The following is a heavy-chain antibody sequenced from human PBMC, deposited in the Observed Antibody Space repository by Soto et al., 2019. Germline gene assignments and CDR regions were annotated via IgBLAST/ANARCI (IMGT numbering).Heavy chain of an antibody. V-gene: IGHV3-48*03. CDR3: ARSWGVYCSSTSCYSPWFDP. CDR1: GFTFSSYE. Sequence: PGGSLRLSCAASGFTFSSYEMNWVRQAPGKGLEWVSSISSSGGTIYYADSVKGRFTISRDNAKNSLYLQMDSLRAEDTAVYYCARSWGVYCSSTSCYSPWFDPWGQGTLVTVS. CDR2: ISSSGGTI. J-gene: IGHJ5*02. D-gene: IGHD2-2*02.